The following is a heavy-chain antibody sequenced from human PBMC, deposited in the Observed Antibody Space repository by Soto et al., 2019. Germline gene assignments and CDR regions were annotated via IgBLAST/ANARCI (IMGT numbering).Heavy chain of an antibody. J-gene: IGHJ4*02. CDR2: IKEDGSEK. CDR3: ASYRTMGC. Sequence: VQLVQSGAEVRRPGASVMVSCKISGHTLTEFSIHWVRQAPGKGLEWVASIKEDGSEKTYVDSVKGRFSISRDTAKNALYLQMNSLRAEDAAVYYCASYRTMGCWGQGTPVTVSS. CDR1: GHTLTEFS. D-gene: IGHD1-26*01. V-gene: IGHV3-7*05.